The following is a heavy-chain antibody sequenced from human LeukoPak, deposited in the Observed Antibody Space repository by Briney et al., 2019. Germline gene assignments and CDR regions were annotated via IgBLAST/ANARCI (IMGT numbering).Heavy chain of an antibody. V-gene: IGHV3-30*04. D-gene: IGHD2/OR15-2a*01. Sequence: PGGSLRLSCADSGFTFNIYAMHWVRQAPGKGLEWVAVISYDGSDKYYADSVKGRFTISRDNSENTLYLQMNSLRPEDTAIYYCARGRSGFLHWLDPWGQGTRVTVSS. CDR1: GFTFNIYA. CDR3: ARGRSGFLHWLDP. CDR2: ISYDGSDK. J-gene: IGHJ5*02.